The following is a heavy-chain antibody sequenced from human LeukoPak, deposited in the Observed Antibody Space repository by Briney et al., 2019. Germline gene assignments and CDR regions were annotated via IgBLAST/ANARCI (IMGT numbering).Heavy chain of an antibody. V-gene: IGHV1-46*01. J-gene: IGHJ4*02. D-gene: IGHD1-1*01. CDR3: AREGPDTYNLDF. CDR2: TRPSSGRT. CDR1: GYTFTNYY. Sequence: ASVKVSCKTSGYTFTNYYMHWVRQAPGQGPEWMGITRPSSGRTQYTQKFQGRVTMTWDMSTSTCYMELSSLTSDDTAVYYCAREGPDTYNLDFWGQGTLVTVSS.